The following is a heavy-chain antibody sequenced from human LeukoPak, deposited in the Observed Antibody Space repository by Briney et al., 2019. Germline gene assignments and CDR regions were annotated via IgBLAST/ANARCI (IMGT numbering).Heavy chain of an antibody. J-gene: IGHJ1*01. D-gene: IGHD6-13*01. Sequence: ASVKVSCKASGYTFTGYYMHWVRQAPGQGLEWMGWINPNSGGTNYAQKFQGRVTMTRDTSISTAYMELSRLRSDDTAVYYCARVSGYSSSWSPRWDFQHWGQGTLVTVSS. V-gene: IGHV1-2*02. CDR3: ARVSGYSSSWSPRWDFQH. CDR2: INPNSGGT. CDR1: GYTFTGYY.